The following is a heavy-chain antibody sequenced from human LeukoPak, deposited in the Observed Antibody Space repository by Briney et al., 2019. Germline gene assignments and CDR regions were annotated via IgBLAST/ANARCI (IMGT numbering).Heavy chain of an antibody. CDR1: GFTFSSYA. CDR3: ARSKGGYSSFGPYYYYGMDV. J-gene: IGHJ6*02. Sequence: GRSLRLSCAASGFTFSSYAMHWVRQAPGKGLKWVAVISYDGSNKYYADSVKGRFTISRDNSKNTLYLQMNSLRAEDTAVYYCARSKGGYSSFGPYYYYGMDVWGQGTTVTVSS. CDR2: ISYDGSNK. D-gene: IGHD6-13*01. V-gene: IGHV3-30-3*01.